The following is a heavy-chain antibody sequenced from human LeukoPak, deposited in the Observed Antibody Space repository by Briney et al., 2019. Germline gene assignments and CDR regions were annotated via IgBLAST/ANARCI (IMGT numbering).Heavy chain of an antibody. D-gene: IGHD3/OR15-3a*01. CDR2: IEPSGGST. J-gene: IGHJ1*01. CDR1: GYTFTSYY. CDR3: ARDHFGQGPQYFQH. Sequence: ASVKVSCKASGYTFTSYYMHWVRQAPGQGLEWMGIIEPSGGSTGYAQKFQGRVTMTRDTSTSTVYMELSSPRSEDTAVYYCARDHFGQGPQYFQHWGQGTLVTVSS. V-gene: IGHV1-46*01.